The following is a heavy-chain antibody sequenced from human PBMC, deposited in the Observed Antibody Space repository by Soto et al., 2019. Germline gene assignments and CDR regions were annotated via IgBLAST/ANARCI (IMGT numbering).Heavy chain of an antibody. D-gene: IGHD3-10*01. J-gene: IGHJ4*02. CDR1: GDSIRNGYYT. CDR2: IYNSVNT. V-gene: IGHV4-30-4*08. CDR3: TSGPSGDKVDY. Sequence: QVQLQESGPGLVEPSQTLSLTCTVSGDSIRNGYYTWSWIRHPPGKDLEWIGHIYNSVNTYSNTSHKRRVTISEDTSKNQFSLKMSSVTAAEAAEYYCTSGPSGDKVDYWGQGTLVTVSS.